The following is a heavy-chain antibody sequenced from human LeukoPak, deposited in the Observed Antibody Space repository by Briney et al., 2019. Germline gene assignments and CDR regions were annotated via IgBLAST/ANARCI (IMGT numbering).Heavy chain of an antibody. D-gene: IGHD6-13*01. CDR2: IYSGGST. J-gene: IGHJ4*02. CDR1: GFTVSSNY. CDR3: ARSGSDSSSLTFDY. Sequence: GGSLRLSCAASGFTVSSNYMSWVRQAPGKGLEWVSVIYSGGSTYYADSVKGRFTISRDNSKNTLYLQMNSLSAEDTAVYYCARSGSDSSSLTFDYWGQGTLVTVSS. V-gene: IGHV3-53*01.